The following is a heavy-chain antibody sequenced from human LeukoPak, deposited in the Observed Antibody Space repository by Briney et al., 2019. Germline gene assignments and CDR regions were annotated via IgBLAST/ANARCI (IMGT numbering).Heavy chain of an antibody. J-gene: IGHJ4*02. Sequence: ASVKVSCKASGGTFSSYAISWVRQAPGQGLEWMGGIIPIFGTANYAQKFQGRVMITTDESTSTAYMELSSLRSEDTAVYYCARGQPGTYDSSGYYTPFDYWGQGTLVTVSS. V-gene: IGHV1-69*05. CDR2: IIPIFGTA. CDR3: ARGQPGTYDSSGYYTPFDY. CDR1: GGTFSSYA. D-gene: IGHD3-22*01.